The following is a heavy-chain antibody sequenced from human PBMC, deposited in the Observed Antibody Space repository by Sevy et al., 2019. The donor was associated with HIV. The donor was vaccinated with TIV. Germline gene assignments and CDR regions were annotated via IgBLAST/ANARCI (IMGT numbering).Heavy chain of an antibody. V-gene: IGHV3-30*04. CDR3: ARDLNYYYYGMDV. Sequence: GGSLRLSCAASGFTFSSYAMHWVRQAPGKGLEWVAVISYDGSNKYYADSVKGRFTISRDNSKNTLYLQMNSLRADDTAEYYCARDLNYYYYGMDVWGQGTTVTVSS. CDR1: GFTFSSYA. CDR2: ISYDGSNK. J-gene: IGHJ6*02.